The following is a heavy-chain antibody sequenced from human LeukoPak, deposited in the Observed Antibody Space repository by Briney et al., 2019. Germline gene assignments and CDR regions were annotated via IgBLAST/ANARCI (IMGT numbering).Heavy chain of an antibody. J-gene: IGHJ4*02. CDR1: GGSISSSSYY. Sequence: ASETLSLTCTVSGGSISSSSYYWSWIRQPAGKGLEWIGRIYTSGSTNYNPSLKSRVTMSVDTSKNQFSLKLSSVTAADTAVYYCAREGGDYWGQGTLVTVSS. V-gene: IGHV4-61*02. CDR3: AREGGDY. D-gene: IGHD3-16*01. CDR2: IYTSGST.